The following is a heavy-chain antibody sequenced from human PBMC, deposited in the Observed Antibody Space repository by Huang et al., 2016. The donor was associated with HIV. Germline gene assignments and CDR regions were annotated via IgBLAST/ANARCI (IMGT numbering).Heavy chain of an antibody. Sequence: EVQLVESGGGLVQPGGSLRLSCAASGFTFRNNWMHWVRQAPGKGLEWVSRINSDGSDTSHADSVKGRFTISRDNAQNTVHLHMNSLRAEDTAVYFCAKNPSITAVDSDYYYYYMDVWGKGTTVTVS. D-gene: IGHD6-13*01. CDR3: AKNPSITAVDSDYYYYYMDV. J-gene: IGHJ6*03. CDR2: INSDGSDT. CDR1: GFTFRNNW. V-gene: IGHV3-74*01.